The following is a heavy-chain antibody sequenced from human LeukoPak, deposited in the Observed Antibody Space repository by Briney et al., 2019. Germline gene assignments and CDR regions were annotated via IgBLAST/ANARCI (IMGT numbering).Heavy chain of an antibody. Sequence: VSTYYAASVKCRFTSSRDNSKNTVYLQMNSRRGEGRAGYYCAKAGRYCSSTSCYTLVDYWGQGTLVTVSS. J-gene: IGHJ4*02. CDR2: VST. V-gene: IGHV3-23*01. D-gene: IGHD2-2*02. CDR3: AKAGRYCSSTSCYTLVDY.